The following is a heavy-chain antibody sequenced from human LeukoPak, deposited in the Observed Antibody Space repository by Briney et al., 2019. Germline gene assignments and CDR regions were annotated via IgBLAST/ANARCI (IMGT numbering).Heavy chain of an antibody. CDR2: MNPNSGNT. D-gene: IGHD4-17*01. Sequence: ASVKVSCKASGYTFTSYDINWVRQATGQGLEWMGWMNPNSGNTGYAQKFQGRVTITRSTSISTAYMELSSLRSEDTAVYYCARSNYGDAQGEYYFDYWGQGTLVTVSS. CDR3: ARSNYGDAQGEYYFDY. J-gene: IGHJ4*02. V-gene: IGHV1-8*03. CDR1: GYTFTSYD.